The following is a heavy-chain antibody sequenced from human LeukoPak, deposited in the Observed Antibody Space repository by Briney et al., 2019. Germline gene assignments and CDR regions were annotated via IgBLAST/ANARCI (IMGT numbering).Heavy chain of an antibody. CDR1: GYSISSGNY. J-gene: IGHJ4*02. CDR3: ARGSPLDYYFDY. V-gene: IGHV4-38-2*02. Sequence: TSETLSLTCTASGYSISSGNYWGWIRQPPGKGLEWIGYIYHSGSTYYNPSLKSRVTISVDTSKNQFSLRLSSVTAADPAVYYCARGSPLDYYFDYWGQGTLVTVSS. CDR2: IYHSGST.